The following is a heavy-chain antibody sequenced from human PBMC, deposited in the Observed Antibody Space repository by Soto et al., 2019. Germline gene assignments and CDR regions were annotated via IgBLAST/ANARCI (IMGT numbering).Heavy chain of an antibody. Sequence: EAQLVESGGGLVQPGGSLRLSCAASGFTFSSYEMNWVRQAPGKGREWVSNISSSGSTIYYADSVEGRFTISRDNAKNSLFLQMNSLRAEDTAAYYCARDRGWSSSPGFFDHWGQGTLVTVSS. V-gene: IGHV3-48*03. CDR3: ARDRGWSSSPGFFDH. J-gene: IGHJ4*02. CDR2: ISSSGSTI. CDR1: GFTFSSYE. D-gene: IGHD6-6*01.